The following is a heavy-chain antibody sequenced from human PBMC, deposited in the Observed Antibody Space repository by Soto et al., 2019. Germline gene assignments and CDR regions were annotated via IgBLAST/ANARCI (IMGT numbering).Heavy chain of an antibody. CDR2: ILVGGST. Sequence: GSLRLSCAVSGFICSSYDMSWVRQAPGKGLEWVSTILVGGSTHYEDSVKGRFTVSRDTSKNTVYLQMNSLRAEDTAVYYCAKEGSAMDAVFDYWGQGTLVTVSS. CDR1: GFICSSYD. D-gene: IGHD5-18*01. V-gene: IGHV3-23*01. J-gene: IGHJ4*02. CDR3: AKEGSAMDAVFDY.